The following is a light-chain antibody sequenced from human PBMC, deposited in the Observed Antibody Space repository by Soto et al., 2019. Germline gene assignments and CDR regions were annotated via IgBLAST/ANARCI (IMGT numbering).Light chain of an antibody. CDR2: AAS. V-gene: IGKV1-39*01. Sequence: IQMTQSPSTLSASVGDRVTITCGASQSISSYLAWYQQKPGKAPKLLIYAASTLQSGVPSRFSGSGSGTEFTLTISSLQAEDFATYFCQESYTTPAVSFGGGTKVDIK. CDR1: QSISSY. CDR3: QESYTTPAVS. J-gene: IGKJ4*01.